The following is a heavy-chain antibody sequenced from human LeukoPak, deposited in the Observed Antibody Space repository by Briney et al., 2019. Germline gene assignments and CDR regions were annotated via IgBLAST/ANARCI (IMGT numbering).Heavy chain of an antibody. D-gene: IGHD2-15*01. CDR3: AREDELGYCSGGSCSDFDY. J-gene: IGHJ4*02. Sequence: GGSLRLSCVASGFTFSSRDWMTWGRQAPGKGLEGVANIKQDGSEKNEGDSVKGRFTISIDNAKDSLYLQMNSLRAEDTAVYYCAREDELGYCSGGSCSDFDYWGQGTLVTVSS. CDR1: GFTFSSRDW. V-gene: IGHV3-7*01. CDR2: IKQDGSEK.